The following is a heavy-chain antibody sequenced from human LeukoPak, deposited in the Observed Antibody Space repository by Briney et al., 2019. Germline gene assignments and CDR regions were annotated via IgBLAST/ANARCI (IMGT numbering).Heavy chain of an antibody. CDR3: AKDRVATERYYMDV. J-gene: IGHJ6*03. V-gene: IGHV3-23*01. Sequence: PGGSLRLSCAASGLTVSSNYMSWVRQAPGKGLEWVSAISDSGAGTYYADSVKGRFTISRDNSKNTLYLQMNSLRAEDTAVYYCAKDRVATERYYMDVWGKGTTVTISS. CDR1: GLTVSSNY. D-gene: IGHD6-13*01. CDR2: ISDSGAGT.